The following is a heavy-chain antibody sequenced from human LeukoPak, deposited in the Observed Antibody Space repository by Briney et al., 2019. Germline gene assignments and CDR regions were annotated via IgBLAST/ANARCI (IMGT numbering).Heavy chain of an antibody. CDR2: ISSSSYI. D-gene: IGHD1-26*01. V-gene: IGHV3-21*01. CDR3: ARRYSGSPGDAFDI. J-gene: IGHJ3*02. Sequence: GGSLRLSCAASGFTFSSYSMNWVRQAPGKGLEWVSSISSSSYIYYADSVKGRFTISGDNAKNSLYLQMNSLRAEDTAVYYCARRYSGSPGDAFDIWGQGTMVTVSS. CDR1: GFTFSSYS.